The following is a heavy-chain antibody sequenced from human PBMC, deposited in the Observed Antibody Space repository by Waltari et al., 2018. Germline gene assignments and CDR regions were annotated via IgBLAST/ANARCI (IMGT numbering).Heavy chain of an antibody. D-gene: IGHD2-15*01. CDR3: VRLEDCTGPGGNCYSGDPFALDV. J-gene: IGHJ6*02. V-gene: IGHV4-34*01. CDR2: INQGGVT. CDR1: GGSFRGYY. Sequence: QVQLQQWGAGLLQPSETLSLTCAVYGGSFRGYYWGWVRQSPGKGLEWLGAINQGGVTNRNPSLRSRVGISVDPTKNQFSLKGNSVTAADTAVYYCVRLEDCTGPGGNCYSGDPFALDVWGQGTTVTVSS.